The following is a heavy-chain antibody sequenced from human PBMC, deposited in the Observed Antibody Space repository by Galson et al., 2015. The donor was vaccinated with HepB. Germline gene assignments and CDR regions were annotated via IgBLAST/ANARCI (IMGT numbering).Heavy chain of an antibody. D-gene: IGHD4-17*01. Sequence: ETLSLTCTVSGGSISSYYWSWIRQPPGKGLEWIGYIYYSGSTNYNPSLKSRVTISVDTSKNQFSLKLSSVTAADTAVYYCARGGPYGRYYYYGMDVWGQGTTVTVSS. CDR2: IYYSGST. V-gene: IGHV4-59*01. CDR3: ARGGPYGRYYYYGMDV. CDR1: GGSISSYY. J-gene: IGHJ6*02.